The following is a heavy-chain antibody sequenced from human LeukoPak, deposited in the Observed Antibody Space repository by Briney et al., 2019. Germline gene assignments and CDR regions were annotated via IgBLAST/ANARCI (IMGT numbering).Heavy chain of an antibody. D-gene: IGHD3-3*01. CDR3: ARSRSGQY. V-gene: IGHV3-11*01. Sequence: GSLRLSCSASGFTFSAYYMSWIRQAPGKGREWVSYMSSSGSVIYYADSVKGRFTISRDNAKNSLYLQMNNLRVEDTAMYYCARSRSGQYWGQGTLVTVSS. J-gene: IGHJ4*02. CDR1: GFTFSAYY. CDR2: MSSSGSVI.